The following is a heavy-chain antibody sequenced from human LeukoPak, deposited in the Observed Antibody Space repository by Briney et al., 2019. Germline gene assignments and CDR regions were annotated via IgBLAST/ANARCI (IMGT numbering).Heavy chain of an antibody. CDR3: ARGHWNSDYYAGMDV. Sequence: ASVKVSCKTSGFNFNSHTISWVRQAPGHGLEWMGWISGYNGDTNYAQKFQGRVAMTTDTSTNTAYLNLRSLRSDDTAVYYCARGHWNSDYYAGMDVWGQGTPVTVSS. CDR1: GFNFNSHT. CDR2: ISGYNGDT. V-gene: IGHV1-18*01. D-gene: IGHD1-7*01. J-gene: IGHJ6*02.